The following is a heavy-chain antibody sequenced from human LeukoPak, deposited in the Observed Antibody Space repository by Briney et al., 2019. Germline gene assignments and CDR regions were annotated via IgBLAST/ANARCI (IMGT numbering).Heavy chain of an antibody. D-gene: IGHD3-10*01. Sequence: SETLSLTCTVSGGSISSYYWSWIRQPPGKGLEWIGYIYYSGSTNYNPSLKSRVTISVDTSKNQFSLKLSSATAADTAVYYCARDRFGELDWGQGTLVTVSS. CDR1: GGSISSYY. V-gene: IGHV4-59*01. CDR2: IYYSGST. CDR3: ARDRFGELD. J-gene: IGHJ4*02.